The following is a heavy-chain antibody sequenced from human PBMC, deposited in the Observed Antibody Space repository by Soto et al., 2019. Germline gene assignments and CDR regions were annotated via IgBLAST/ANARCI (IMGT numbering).Heavy chain of an antibody. Sequence: GGSLRLSCVASGFTFGTYAMSWVRQAPGKGLELVSAISHTGITTYYADSVKGRCTIARDNSKNTLYLQMNSLRAEDTAVYFRPQPSYGGGTYPLLFDYWGQGTLVPVSS. CDR1: GFTFGTYA. V-gene: IGHV3-23*01. CDR3: PQPSYGGGTYPLLFDY. J-gene: IGHJ4*02. D-gene: IGHD3-10*01. CDR2: ISHTGITT.